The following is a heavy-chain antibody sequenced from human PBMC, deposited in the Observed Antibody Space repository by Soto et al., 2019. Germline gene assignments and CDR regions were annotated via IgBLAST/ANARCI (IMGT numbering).Heavy chain of an antibody. J-gene: IGHJ5*02. Sequence: QVQLQESGPGLVKPSQTLSLTCTVSGGSISSGGYYWSWIRQHPGKGLEWIGYLYYSGSTYYNPSLKSRVTISVDTSKNQFSLKLSSVTAADTAVYYCATVRGVTPLNWFDPWGQGTLVTVSS. D-gene: IGHD3-10*02. CDR1: GGSISSGGYY. V-gene: IGHV4-31*03. CDR3: ATVRGVTPLNWFDP. CDR2: LYYSGST.